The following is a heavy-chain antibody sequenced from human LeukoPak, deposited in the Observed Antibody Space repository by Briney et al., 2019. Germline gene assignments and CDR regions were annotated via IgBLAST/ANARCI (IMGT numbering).Heavy chain of an antibody. CDR2: IIPIFGTA. CDR3: ARAVILGAITHYMDV. D-gene: IGHD2-2*01. CDR1: GGTFSNYA. Sequence: SVKVSCKASGGTFSNYAINWVRQAPGQGLEWMGGIIPIFGTANYAQKFQGRVTITADESTSTAYMELSSLRSEDTAVYYCARAVILGAITHYMDVWGKGTTVTVSS. V-gene: IGHV1-69*13. J-gene: IGHJ6*03.